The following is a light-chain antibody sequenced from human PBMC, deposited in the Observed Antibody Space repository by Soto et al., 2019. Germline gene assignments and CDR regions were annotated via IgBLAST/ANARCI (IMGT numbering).Light chain of an antibody. V-gene: IGKV1-39*01. CDR1: QSISSY. CDR3: QQSYSTPLYT. CDR2: AAS. J-gene: IGKJ2*01. Sequence: DIQMTQSPSSLSASVGDRVTITCRASQSISSYLNWYQQKPGKAPKLLIYAASSLQSGVPSRFSGSGSGTDYTLPISSRQPEDFATYYCQQSYSTPLYTFGQGTKLEIK.